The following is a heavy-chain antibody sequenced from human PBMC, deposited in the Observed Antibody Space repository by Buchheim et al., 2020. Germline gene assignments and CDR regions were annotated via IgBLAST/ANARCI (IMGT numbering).Heavy chain of an antibody. Sequence: EVQLVQSGAEVKKPGESLRISCKGSGYSFTSYWISWVRQMPGKGLEWMGRIDPSDSYTNYSPSFQGHVTIPADKSISTAYPQWSSLKASDTAMYYCARHIYDEDYYGSGSYYSQPPGRYGMDVWGQGTT. CDR3: ARHIYDEDYYGSGSYYSQPPGRYGMDV. CDR2: IDPSDSYT. D-gene: IGHD3-10*01. J-gene: IGHJ6*02. CDR1: GYSFTSYW. V-gene: IGHV5-10-1*01.